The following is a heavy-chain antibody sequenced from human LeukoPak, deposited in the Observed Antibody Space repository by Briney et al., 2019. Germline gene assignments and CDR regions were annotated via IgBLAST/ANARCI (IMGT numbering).Heavy chain of an antibody. J-gene: IGHJ4*02. D-gene: IGHD5-12*01. V-gene: IGHV3-48*01. Sequence: GGSLRLSCAVSGFTFSSYSMNWVRQAPGKGLEWVSYISSSSSTIYYADYVKGRFTISRDNAKNSLYLQMNSLRAEDTAVYYCARDPTSGRIDYWGQGTLVTVSS. CDR3: ARDPTSGRIDY. CDR1: GFTFSSYS. CDR2: ISSSSSTI.